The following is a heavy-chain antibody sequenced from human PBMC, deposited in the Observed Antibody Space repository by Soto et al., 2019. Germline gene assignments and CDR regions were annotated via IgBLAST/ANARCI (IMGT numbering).Heavy chain of an antibody. CDR1: GFNFMSND. D-gene: IGHD2-21*02. V-gene: IGHV3-30*18. CDR2: ISFDDNSK. Sequence: QVQLVESGGGVVQPGRSLRLSCTASGFNFMSNDLHWVRQAPGKGLEWVAVISFDDNSKYGLDSVKGRFTISRDNSKSTVYLQMNSLRVEDTAVYYCAKTPGVCGGDCYLDYWGQGTLVTVSS. CDR3: AKTPGVCGGDCYLDY. J-gene: IGHJ4*02.